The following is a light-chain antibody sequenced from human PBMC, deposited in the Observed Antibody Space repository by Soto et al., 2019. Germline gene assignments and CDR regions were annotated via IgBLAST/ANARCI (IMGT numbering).Light chain of an antibody. J-gene: IGKJ4*01. Sequence: DIQMTQSPSTLSASVGDRVTITCRASQSISNWLAWYQQKPGKAPKLLIYKTSNLDSGVPSRFSGSGSGTEFTLTISSLQPEDFAIYYCQQANSFPLTFGGGTKVDIK. CDR3: QQANSFPLT. CDR2: KTS. CDR1: QSISNW. V-gene: IGKV1-5*03.